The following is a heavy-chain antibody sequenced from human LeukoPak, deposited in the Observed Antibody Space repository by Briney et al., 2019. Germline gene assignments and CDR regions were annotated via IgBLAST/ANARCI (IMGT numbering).Heavy chain of an antibody. CDR3: AILIRKAVAGTY. J-gene: IGHJ4*02. CDR1: GYTFTGYY. D-gene: IGHD6-19*01. V-gene: IGHV1-2*02. Sequence: ASVKVSCKASGYTFTGYYMHWVRQAPGQGLEWMGWINPNSGGTNYAQKFQGRVTMTRDTSISTAYMELSRLRSDDTDVYYCAILIRKAVAGTYWGQGTLVTVSS. CDR2: INPNSGGT.